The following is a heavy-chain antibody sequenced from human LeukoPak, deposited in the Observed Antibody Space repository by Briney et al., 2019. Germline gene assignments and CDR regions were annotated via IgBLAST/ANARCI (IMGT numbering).Heavy chain of an antibody. CDR3: VKSVSTGLGVIDF. Sequence: PGVSLTLFCAASGFAFSIRCMHWVRHAPGKGLEWVVFISFDGSNKYAADSVKGRFTISRDNFKNTLFLKMNTLRAEETAIYYCVKSVSTGLGVIDFWGQGTLVIVFS. J-gene: IGHJ4*02. CDR2: ISFDGSNK. CDR1: GFAFSIRC. V-gene: IGHV3-30*18. D-gene: IGHD3-9*01.